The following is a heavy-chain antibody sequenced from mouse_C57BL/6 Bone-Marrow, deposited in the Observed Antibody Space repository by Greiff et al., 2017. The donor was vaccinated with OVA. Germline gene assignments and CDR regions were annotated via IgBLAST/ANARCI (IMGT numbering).Heavy chain of an antibody. J-gene: IGHJ3*01. D-gene: IGHD4-1*01. CDR1: GYTFTSYW. Sequence: QVQLQQPGAELVRPGTSVKLSCKASGYTFTSYWMHWVKQRPGQGLEWIGVIDPSDSYTNYNQKFKGKATLTADKSSSTAYMELRSLTSEDSAVYFCALTGAWFAYWGQGTLVTVSA. V-gene: IGHV1-59*01. CDR2: IDPSDSYT. CDR3: ALTGAWFAY.